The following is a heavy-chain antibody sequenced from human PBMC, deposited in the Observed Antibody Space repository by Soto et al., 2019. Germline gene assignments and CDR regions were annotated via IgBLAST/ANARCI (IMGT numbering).Heavy chain of an antibody. CDR3: TEGGLSSIFGVVIIPPYYYGMDV. CDR1: GFTFSSYS. J-gene: IGHJ6*02. D-gene: IGHD3-3*01. CDR2: ISSSSSYI. V-gene: IGHV3-21*01. Sequence: PGGSLRLSCAASGFTFSSYSMNWVRQAPGKGLEWVSSISSSSSYIYYADSVKGRFTISRDNAKNSLYLQMNSLRAEDTAVYYCTEGGLSSIFGVVIIPPYYYGMDVWGQGTTVTVSS.